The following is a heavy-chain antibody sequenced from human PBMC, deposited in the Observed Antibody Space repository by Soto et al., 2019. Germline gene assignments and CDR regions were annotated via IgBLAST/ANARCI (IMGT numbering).Heavy chain of an antibody. CDR2: VYHGGST. CDR1: CASISIGDYY. Sequence: SETLSLTCTVSCASISIGDYYWSWIRQPPGKGLEWIGFVYHGGSTDYNPSLRSRLTISSDTSKNQFFLRLSSVTAADTAVYYCARAVGYYYYAMDVWGLGTTVTVSS. V-gene: IGHV4-30-4*01. CDR3: ARAVGYYYYAMDV. J-gene: IGHJ6*02. D-gene: IGHD1-26*01.